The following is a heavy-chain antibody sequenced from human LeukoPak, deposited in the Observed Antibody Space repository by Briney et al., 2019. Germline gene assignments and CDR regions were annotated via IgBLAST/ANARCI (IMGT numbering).Heavy chain of an antibody. J-gene: IGHJ4*02. Sequence: SGTLSLTCAVSGDSISSRNWWSWVRQPPGKGLEWIGEIYHSGATNYNPSLKSRVTISVDKSKNQFSLNLSSVTAADTAVYYCVSHGGYYFDCWGQGTLVTVSS. CDR1: GDSISSRNW. V-gene: IGHV4-4*02. CDR3: VSHGGYYFDC. CDR2: IYHSGAT. D-gene: IGHD3-16*01.